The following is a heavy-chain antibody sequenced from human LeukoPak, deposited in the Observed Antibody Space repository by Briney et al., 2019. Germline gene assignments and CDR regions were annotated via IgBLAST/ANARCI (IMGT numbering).Heavy chain of an antibody. D-gene: IGHD4-17*01. CDR2: LHHTGST. CDR1: GGSISRHH. CDR3: ARGVTTHYSLFESDGLFVGPLDS. V-gene: IGHV4-59*11. Sequence: SETLSLTCSVSGGSISRHHWNWIRQAPWKGLEWVGFLHHTGSTDYNPSLKNRVTISGDTSKNQVSLILISVTAADTAVYYCARGVTTHYSLFESDGLFVGPLDSWGQGTLVTVSS. J-gene: IGHJ4*02.